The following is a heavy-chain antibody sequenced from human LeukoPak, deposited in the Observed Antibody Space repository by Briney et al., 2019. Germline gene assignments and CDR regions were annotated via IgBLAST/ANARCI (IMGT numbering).Heavy chain of an antibody. CDR2: IYHSGST. D-gene: IGHD3-10*01. J-gene: IGHJ4*02. CDR1: GYSISSGYY. V-gene: IGHV4-38-2*01. CDR3: ARQGFVPSPLDY. Sequence: SETLSLTCAVSGYSISSGYYWGWIRQPPGKGLEWIGSIYHSGSTYYNPSLKSRVTISVDTPKNQFSLKLSSVTAADTAVYYCARQGFVPSPLDYWGQGTLVTVSS.